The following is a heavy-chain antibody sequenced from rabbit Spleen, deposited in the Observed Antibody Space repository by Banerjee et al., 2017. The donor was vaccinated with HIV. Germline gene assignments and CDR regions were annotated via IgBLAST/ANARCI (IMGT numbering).Heavy chain of an antibody. CDR1: GLDFSGDSYDSY. CDR2: IDPVFGST. CDR3: VRDTWHFKL. V-gene: IGHV1S40*01. D-gene: IGHD3-1*01. Sequence: QSLEESGGDLVKPGASLTLTCKASGLDFSGDSYDSYMCWVRQAPGKGLEWIGYIDPVFGSTYYASWVNGRFTISSHNAQNTLYLQLNSLTVADTATYFCVRDTWHFKLWGPGTLVTVS. J-gene: IGHJ4*01.